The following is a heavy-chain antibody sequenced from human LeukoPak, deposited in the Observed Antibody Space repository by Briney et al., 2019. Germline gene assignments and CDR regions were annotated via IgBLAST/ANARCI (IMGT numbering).Heavy chain of an antibody. CDR3: ARGVVLWFGENGMDV. V-gene: IGHV1-2*02. CDR1: GYTFTGYY. CDR2: INPNSGGT. D-gene: IGHD3-10*01. J-gene: IGHJ6*02. Sequence: ASVKVSCKASGYTFTGYYMHWVRQAPGQGLEWMGWINPNSGGTNYAQKFQGRVTMTRDTSISTAYMELSRLRSDDTAVYYCARGVVLWFGENGMDVWGQGTTVTVSS.